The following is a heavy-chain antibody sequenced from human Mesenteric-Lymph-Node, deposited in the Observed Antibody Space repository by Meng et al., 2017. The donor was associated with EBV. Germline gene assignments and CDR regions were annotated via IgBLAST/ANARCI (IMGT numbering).Heavy chain of an antibody. Sequence: ESGGGLVKPGGSLSLSCAASGFIFSDSYMSWIRQAPGKGREWVAYISSSSSTTIYADSVKGRCTISRDNAQYSLYLQMNSLRAEDTAIYYCVRINGYDYGDYWGQGTLVTVSS. CDR2: ISSSSSTT. V-gene: IGHV3-11*01. CDR3: VRINGYDYGDY. CDR1: GFIFSDSY. J-gene: IGHJ4*02. D-gene: IGHD5-12*01.